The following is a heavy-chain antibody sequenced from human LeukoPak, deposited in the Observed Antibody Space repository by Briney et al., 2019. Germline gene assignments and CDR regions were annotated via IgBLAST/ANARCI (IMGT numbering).Heavy chain of an antibody. V-gene: IGHV3-11*01. CDR3: ARDPLQLWSFDY. D-gene: IGHD5-18*01. CDR2: ISSSGSTI. J-gene: IGHJ4*02. Sequence: GGSLRLSCAASGFTFSDYYMSWIRQAPGKGLEWVSYISSSGSTIYYADSVKGRFTISRDNAKTSLYLQMNSLRAEDTAVYYCARDPLQLWSFDYWGQGTLVTVSS. CDR1: GFTFSDYY.